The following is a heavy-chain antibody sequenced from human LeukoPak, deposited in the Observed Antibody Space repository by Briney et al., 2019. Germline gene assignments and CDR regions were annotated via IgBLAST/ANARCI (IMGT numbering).Heavy chain of an antibody. CDR1: GFTFSSSA. CDR3: ARWVGTQLDF. Sequence: GGSLRLSCAASGFTFSSSAMHWVRQAPGKRLETVSAMSSDGGRVHYGDSVKGRFTISRDNSKNTLYLQMGSLRAEDMAVYYCARWVGTQLDFWGQGTLVTVSS. J-gene: IGHJ4*02. CDR2: MSSDGGRV. D-gene: IGHD1-14*01. V-gene: IGHV3-64*02.